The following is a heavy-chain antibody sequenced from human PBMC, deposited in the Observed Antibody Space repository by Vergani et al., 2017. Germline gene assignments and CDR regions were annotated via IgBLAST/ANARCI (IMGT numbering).Heavy chain of an antibody. V-gene: IGHV1-69*02. CDR1: GDIFNNYT. CDR2: IIPIIRLA. CDR3: ARVSPGDNSGWEPFDY. Sequence: QVNLEQSGTEVKKPGSSVKVSCKVSGDIFNNYTVTWVRQAPGQGLEWMGRIIPIIRLATSAQKFQDRVKITGDTSTNTVYIEMNNLRSEDTAVYYCARVSPGDNSGWEPFDYWGQGTLVTVSS. J-gene: IGHJ4*02. D-gene: IGHD6-19*01.